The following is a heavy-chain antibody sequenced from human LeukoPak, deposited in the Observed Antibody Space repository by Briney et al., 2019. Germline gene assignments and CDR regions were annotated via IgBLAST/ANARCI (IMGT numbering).Heavy chain of an antibody. D-gene: IGHD5-24*01. CDR1: GYTFTNYW. CDR2: IYPGDSDT. V-gene: IGHV5-51*01. J-gene: IGHJ4*02. CDR3: ARRDGHLPNAPIDY. Sequence: GESLKISCKGFGYTFTNYWIGWVRQMPGKGLEWMGIIYPGDSDTRYSPSFQGQVTISAEKSINTVYLQWSSLKASDTAIYYCARRDGHLPNAPIDYWGQGTLVTVSS.